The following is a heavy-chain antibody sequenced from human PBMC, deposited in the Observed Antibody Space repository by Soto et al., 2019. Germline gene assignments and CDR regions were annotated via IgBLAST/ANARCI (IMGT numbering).Heavy chain of an antibody. CDR2: IYSGGST. Sequence: GGSLRLSCAASGFTVSGRYMSWVRQAPGKGLEWVSAIYSGGSTYYADSVKGRFTISRDNSRNTVYLQMNSLRAEDTAVYYCARVTQHCSSPSCYYFDYWGQGTLVTVSS. CDR3: ARVTQHCSSPSCYYFDY. V-gene: IGHV3-66*01. J-gene: IGHJ4*02. D-gene: IGHD2-2*01. CDR1: GFTVSGRY.